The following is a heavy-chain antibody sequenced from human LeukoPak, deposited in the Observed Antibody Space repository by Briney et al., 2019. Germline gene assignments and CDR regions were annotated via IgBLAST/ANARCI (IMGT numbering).Heavy chain of an antibody. J-gene: IGHJ4*02. D-gene: IGHD6-13*01. V-gene: IGHV4-59*01. CDR2: IYYSGST. CDR3: ARGGRIAQNYFDY. Sequence: PSVTLSLTCTVSGGSISSYYWSWIRPPPGKGLEWIGYIYYSGSTNYNPSLKSRVTISVDTSKNQFSLKLSSVTAADTAVYYCARGGRIAQNYFDYWGQGTLVTVSS. CDR1: GGSISSYY.